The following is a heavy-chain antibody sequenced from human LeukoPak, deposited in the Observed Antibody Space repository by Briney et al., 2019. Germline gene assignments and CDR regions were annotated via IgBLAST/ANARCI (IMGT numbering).Heavy chain of an antibody. Sequence: VASVKVSCKASGGTISSYAISWVRQAPGQGLEWMGGIIPIFGTANYAQKFQGRVTITADESTSTAYMELSSLRSEDTAVYYCARARVGGGYDTNWFDPWGQGTLVTVSS. CDR3: ARARVGGGYDTNWFDP. CDR1: GGTISSYA. J-gene: IGHJ5*02. D-gene: IGHD5-12*01. CDR2: IIPIFGTA. V-gene: IGHV1-69*13.